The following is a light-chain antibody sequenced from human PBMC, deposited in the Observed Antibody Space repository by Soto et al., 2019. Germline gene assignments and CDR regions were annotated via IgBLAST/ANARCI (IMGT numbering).Light chain of an antibody. CDR1: QGIDTS. Sequence: DIQMTQSPSPLSASVGDRVTITCRASQGIDTSLAWYQQKPGKAPKLLIYAPSNFQSGVPSRFSGSGSGTHFTLTISSLQSEDFAVYYCQQYNNWPRTFGQGTKVDIK. J-gene: IGKJ1*01. CDR2: APS. V-gene: IGKV1-9*01. CDR3: QQYNNWPRT.